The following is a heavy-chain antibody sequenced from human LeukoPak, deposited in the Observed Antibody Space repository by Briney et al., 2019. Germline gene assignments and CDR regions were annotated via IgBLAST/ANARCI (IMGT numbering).Heavy chain of an antibody. D-gene: IGHD1-26*01. Sequence: PSETLSLTCTVSGGSISSYYWSWIRQPPGKGLEWIGYIYYSGSTNYNPSLKSRVTISVDTSKNQFPPKLSSVTAADTAVYYCARGATRFDYWGQGTLVTVSS. J-gene: IGHJ4*02. V-gene: IGHV4-59*01. CDR1: GGSISSYY. CDR3: ARGATRFDY. CDR2: IYYSGST.